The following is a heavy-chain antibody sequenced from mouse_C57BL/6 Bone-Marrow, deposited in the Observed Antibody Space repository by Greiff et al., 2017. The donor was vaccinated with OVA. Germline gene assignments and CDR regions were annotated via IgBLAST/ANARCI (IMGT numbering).Heavy chain of an antibody. V-gene: IGHV1-75*01. D-gene: IGHD1-1*01. CDR3: ARSNYYGSSRFAY. CDR1: GYTFTDYY. J-gene: IGHJ3*01. Sequence: VQRVESGPELVKPGASVKISCKASGYTFTDYYINWVKQRPGQGLEWIGWIFPGSGSTYYNEKFKGKATLTVDKSSSTAYMLLSSLTSEDSAVYFCARSNYYGSSRFAYWGQGTLVTVSA. CDR2: IFPGSGST.